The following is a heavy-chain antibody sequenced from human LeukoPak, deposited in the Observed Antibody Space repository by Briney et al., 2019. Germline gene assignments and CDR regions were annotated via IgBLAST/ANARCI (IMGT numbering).Heavy chain of an antibody. Sequence: GGSLRLPCAASGFTFNYYAMSWVRQAPGKGLEWVSGISDNEGSTYYRDSVKGRFTISRDNTKNTVYLQLNNLRADDTAVYFCARHDSFIPYWGQGTLVIVSS. V-gene: IGHV3-23*01. CDR2: ISDNEGST. J-gene: IGHJ4*02. CDR3: ARHDSFIPY. CDR1: GFTFNYYA. D-gene: IGHD5-18*01.